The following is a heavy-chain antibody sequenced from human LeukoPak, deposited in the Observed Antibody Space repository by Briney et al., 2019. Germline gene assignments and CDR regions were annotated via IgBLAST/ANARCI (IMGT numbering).Heavy chain of an antibody. D-gene: IGHD6-6*01. CDR1: GFTFSSYW. V-gene: IGHV3-7*05. CDR2: IQQGGSEK. Sequence: PGGSLRLSCAASGFTFSSYWMSWVRQAPGKGLEWVASIQQGGSEKYYVDSVKGRFTISRDNAKNSLFLQMNSLRAEDTAVYYCARCHSSSSGDYWGQGTLVTVSS. CDR3: ARCHSSSSGDY. J-gene: IGHJ4*02.